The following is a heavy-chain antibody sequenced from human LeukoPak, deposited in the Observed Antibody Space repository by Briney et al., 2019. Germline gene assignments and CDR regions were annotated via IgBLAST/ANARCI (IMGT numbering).Heavy chain of an antibody. J-gene: IGHJ6*02. CDR1: GGSISSYY. D-gene: IGHD2-15*01. V-gene: IGHV4-59*08. Sequence: SQTLSLTWTVSGGSISSYYWGWIRQPPGKGLEWIGYIYYSGSTNYNPSLKSRVTISVDTSKNQFSLKLSSVTAADTAVYYCARPVVVVAATGSTYGMDVWGQGTTVTVSS. CDR2: IYYSGST. CDR3: ARPVVVVAATGSTYGMDV.